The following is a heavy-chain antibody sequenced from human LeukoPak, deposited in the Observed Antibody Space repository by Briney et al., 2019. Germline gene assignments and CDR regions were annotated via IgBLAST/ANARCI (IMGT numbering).Heavy chain of an antibody. V-gene: IGHV4-4*07. CDR1: GGSISSYY. J-gene: IGHJ5*02. CDR3: ARTFYSNYGNWFDP. Sequence: SETLSLTCTVSGGSISSYYWSWIRRPAGKGLEWIGRVYTSGSTNYNPSLKSRVTMSVDTSKNQFSLKLSSVTAADTAVHYCARTFYSNYGNWFDPWGQGTLVTVSS. CDR2: VYTSGST. D-gene: IGHD4-11*01.